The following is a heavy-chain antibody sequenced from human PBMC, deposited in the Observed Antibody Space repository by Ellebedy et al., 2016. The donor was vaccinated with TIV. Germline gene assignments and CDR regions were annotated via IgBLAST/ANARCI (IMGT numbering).Heavy chain of an antibody. J-gene: IGHJ4*02. CDR3: AREPGIAVAGTGF. D-gene: IGHD6-19*01. Sequence: SVKVSXKASGGTFSSYAISWVRQAPGQGLEWMGGIIPIFGTANYAQKFQGRVTITADESTSTAYMELSSLRSEDTAVYYCAREPGIAVAGTGFWGQGTLVTVSS. V-gene: IGHV1-69*13. CDR1: GGTFSSYA. CDR2: IIPIFGTA.